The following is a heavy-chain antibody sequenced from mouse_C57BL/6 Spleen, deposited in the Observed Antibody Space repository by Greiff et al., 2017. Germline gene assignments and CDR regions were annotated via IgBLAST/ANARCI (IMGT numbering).Heavy chain of an antibody. J-gene: IGHJ2*01. V-gene: IGHV3-6*01. CDR3: ARDRGITTVVATGENYFDY. Sequence: VQLQQSGPGLVKPSQSLSLTCSVTGYSITSGYYWNWIRQFPGNKLEWMGYISYDGSNNYNPSLKNRISITRDTSKNQFFLKLNSVTTEDTATYYCARDRGITTVVATGENYFDYWGQGTTRTVSS. D-gene: IGHD1-1*01. CDR1: GYSITSGYY. CDR2: ISYDGSN.